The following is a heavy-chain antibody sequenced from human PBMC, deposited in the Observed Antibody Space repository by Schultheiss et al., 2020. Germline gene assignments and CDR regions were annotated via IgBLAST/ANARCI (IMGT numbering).Heavy chain of an antibody. V-gene: IGHV4-38-2*02. CDR3: AREDTVGRWFDP. Sequence: SETLSLTCAVSGYSISSGYYWGWIRQPPGKGLEWIGSIYHSGSTYYNPSLKSRVTISVDTSKNQFSLKLSSVTAADTAVYYCAREDTVGRWFDPWGQGTLVTGSS. D-gene: IGHD3/OR15-3a*01. CDR2: IYHSGST. CDR1: GYSISSGYY. J-gene: IGHJ5*02.